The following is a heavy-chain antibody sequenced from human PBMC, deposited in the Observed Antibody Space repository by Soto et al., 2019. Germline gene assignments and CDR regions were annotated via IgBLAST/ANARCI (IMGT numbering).Heavy chain of an antibody. CDR1: GGTFSSYA. CDR3: AKDQGPIVLVPAAHLSSYYGMDV. Sequence: GASVKVSCKASGGTFSSYAINWVRQAPGQGLEWMGGFIPIFDTANYAQKFQDRVTIAADESTTTAYMELSSLRAEDTAVYYCAKDQGPIVLVPAAHLSSYYGMDVWGQGTTVTVSS. V-gene: IGHV1-69*13. D-gene: IGHD2-2*01. CDR2: FIPIFDTA. J-gene: IGHJ6*02.